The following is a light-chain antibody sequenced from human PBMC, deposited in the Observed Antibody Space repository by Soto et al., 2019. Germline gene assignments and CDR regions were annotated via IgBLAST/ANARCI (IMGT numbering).Light chain of an antibody. CDR1: SSDVGGYNF. J-gene: IGLJ3*02. V-gene: IGLV2-8*01. CDR2: DVN. CDR3: SSYAGSNNWV. Sequence: QSALTQPPSASGSPGQSLTISCTGTSSDVGGYNFVSWYQQHPGKAPKLMISDVNRRPSGVPDRFSGSKSGNTASLTVSGLHADDEADYYCSSYAGSNNWVFGGGTKLTVL.